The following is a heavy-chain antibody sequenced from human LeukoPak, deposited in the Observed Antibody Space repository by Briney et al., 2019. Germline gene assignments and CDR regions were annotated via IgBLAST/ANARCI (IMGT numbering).Heavy chain of an antibody. CDR2: ISAYNGNT. J-gene: IGHJ4*02. D-gene: IGHD5-18*01. Sequence: ASVKVSWKASGYTFTGYGISWVRQAPGQGLEWMGWISAYNGNTNYAQNLQGRVTMTTDTSTSIAYMELRSLRSDDTAVYYCARDFSGYSYGSHYFDYWGQGTLVTVSS. CDR3: ARDFSGYSYGSHYFDY. V-gene: IGHV1-18*01. CDR1: GYTFTGYG.